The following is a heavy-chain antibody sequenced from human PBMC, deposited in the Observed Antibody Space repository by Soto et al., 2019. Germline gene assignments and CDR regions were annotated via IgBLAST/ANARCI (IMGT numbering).Heavy chain of an antibody. CDR2: ISSDGGTK. CDR3: TGEVASGY. V-gene: IGHV3-30*03. Sequence: QVQLVESGGGVVQPGRSLRLSCAVSGFTVSNYGLHWVRQAPGKGLEWVAVISSDGGTKYYADSVKGRFTISRDNSRNKLFLEMNSLRGDDMAVDYCTGEVASGYCGQGTLVTGSS. D-gene: IGHD2-8*02. J-gene: IGHJ4*02. CDR1: GFTVSNYG.